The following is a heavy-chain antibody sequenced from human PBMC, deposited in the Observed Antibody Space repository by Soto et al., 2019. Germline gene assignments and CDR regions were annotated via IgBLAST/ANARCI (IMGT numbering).Heavy chain of an antibody. J-gene: IGHJ5*02. CDR2: MNPNSGDT. CDR1: GYTFTNYE. D-gene: IGHD2-15*01. V-gene: IGHV1-8*01. CDR3: ARGRGGYCSGGICYRLLDP. Sequence: ASVKVSCKASGYTFTNYETIWVRQATGQGLEWMGWMNPNSGDTVYAQKFQGRLTMTRDTSISTAYMELSSLTSDDTAVYYCARGRGGYCSGGICYRLLDPWGQGTLVTVYS.